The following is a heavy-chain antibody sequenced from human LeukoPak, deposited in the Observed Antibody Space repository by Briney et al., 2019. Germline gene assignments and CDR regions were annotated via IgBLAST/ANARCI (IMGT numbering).Heavy chain of an antibody. CDR1: GYTFTSYY. CDR2: INPSGGST. J-gene: IGHJ3*02. V-gene: IGHV1-46*01. CDR3: ARGYPDFCGGDCYDAFDI. Sequence: ASVKVSCKASGYTFTSYYMHWVRQAPGQGPEWMGIINPSGGSTSYAQKFQGRVTMTRDTSTSTVYMELSSLRSEDTAVYYCARGYPDFCGGDCYDAFDIWGQGTMVTVSS. D-gene: IGHD2-21*02.